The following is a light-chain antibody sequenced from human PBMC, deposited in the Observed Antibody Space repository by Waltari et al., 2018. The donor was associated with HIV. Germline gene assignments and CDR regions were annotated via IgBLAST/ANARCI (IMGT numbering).Light chain of an antibody. Sequence: QSVLTQPPSVSGAPGQRVTIPCPGSSSNIGAGYDVHWYQQLPGTAPKLLIYGNTNRPSGVPDRFSGSKSGTSPSLAITGLQAEDEADYYCQSYDSSLTGSVFGGGTKLTVL. CDR1: SSNIGAGYD. J-gene: IGLJ2*01. CDR2: GNT. V-gene: IGLV1-40*01. CDR3: QSYDSSLTGSV.